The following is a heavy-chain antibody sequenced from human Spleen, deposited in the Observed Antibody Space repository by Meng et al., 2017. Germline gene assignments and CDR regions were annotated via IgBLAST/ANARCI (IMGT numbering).Heavy chain of an antibody. CDR1: GYTFTTYF. J-gene: IGHJ4*03. CDR2: FNPNGDVT. D-gene: IGHD3-22*01. Sequence: VEVSCKASGYTFTTYFMHWLRQAPGQGLQWMGLFNPNGDVTTYSPRFQGRITLTGDTSTSTLYMELSSLTSDDTAVYYCAREMPMTCYFDQWGQGTLVTVSS. CDR3: AREMPMTCYFDQ. V-gene: IGHV1-46*01.